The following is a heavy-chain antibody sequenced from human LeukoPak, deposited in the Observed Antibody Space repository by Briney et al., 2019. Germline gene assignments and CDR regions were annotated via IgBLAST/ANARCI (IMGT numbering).Heavy chain of an antibody. J-gene: IGHJ3*01. CDR2: ITNSGNTI. V-gene: IGHV3-48*03. Sequence: PGGSLRLSCAASGFTFSSYEMNWVRQAPGKGLEWISYITNSGNTIYYADSVKGRFTISRDDAKNSLCLQMSSRRAEDTAVYYCARPRITVFGVVPWAFDVWGQGTMVTVSS. D-gene: IGHD3-3*01. CDR1: GFTFSSYE. CDR3: ARPRITVFGVVPWAFDV.